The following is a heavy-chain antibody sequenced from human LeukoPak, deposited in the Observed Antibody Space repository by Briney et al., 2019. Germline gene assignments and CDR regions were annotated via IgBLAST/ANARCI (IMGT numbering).Heavy chain of an antibody. J-gene: IGHJ6*03. CDR3: ARDIVVVPAAHRDYYYMDV. V-gene: IGHV1-18*01. Sequence: ASVKVSCKASGYTFTSYGISWVRQAPGQGLEGMGWISAYNGNTNYAQKLQGRVTMTTDTSTSTAYMELRSLRSDDTAVYYCARDIVVVPAAHRDYYYMDVWGKGTTVTVSS. D-gene: IGHD2-2*01. CDR1: GYTFTSYG. CDR2: ISAYNGNT.